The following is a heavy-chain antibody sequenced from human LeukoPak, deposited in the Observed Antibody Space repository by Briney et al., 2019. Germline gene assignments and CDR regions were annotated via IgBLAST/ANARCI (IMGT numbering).Heavy chain of an antibody. CDR2: ISGSGGST. CDR1: GFTFSSYA. V-gene: IGHV3-23*01. CDR3: AKFYYDFWSGYFDY. D-gene: IGHD3-3*01. Sequence: GGSLRLSCAASGFTFSSYAMSWVRQAPGKGLEWVSAISGSGGSTYYADSVKGRFTISRDNSKNTLYLQMNSLRAEDTAAYYCAKFYYDFWSGYFDYWGQGTLVTVSS. J-gene: IGHJ4*02.